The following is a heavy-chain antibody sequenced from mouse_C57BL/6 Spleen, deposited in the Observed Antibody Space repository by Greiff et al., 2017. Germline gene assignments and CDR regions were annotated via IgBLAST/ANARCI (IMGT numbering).Heavy chain of an antibody. CDR3: AKGTTVVDWYFDV. CDR2: IYPGSGST. CDR1: GYTFTSYW. D-gene: IGHD1-1*01. J-gene: IGHJ1*03. V-gene: IGHV1-55*01. Sequence: VQLQQPGAELVKPGASVKMSCKASGYTFTSYWITWVKQRPGQGLEWIGGIYPGSGSTNYNEKFKSKATLTVDTSSSTAYMQLSSLTSEDSAVYYCAKGTTVVDWYFDVWGTGTTVTVSS.